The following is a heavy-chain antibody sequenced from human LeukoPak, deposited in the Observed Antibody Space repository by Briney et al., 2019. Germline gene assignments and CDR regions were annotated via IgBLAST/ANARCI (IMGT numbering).Heavy chain of an antibody. Sequence: GGSLRLSCAASGFTSSSYAMTWVRQAPGKGLEWVSGISASGGSTYYADSVKGRFTISRDNSKNTLYLQMNSLRVEDTAVYYCAKRFGSRPMDAFDIWGQGTVVTVSS. D-gene: IGHD3-10*01. CDR2: ISASGGST. J-gene: IGHJ3*02. CDR1: GFTSSSYA. V-gene: IGHV3-23*01. CDR3: AKRFGSRPMDAFDI.